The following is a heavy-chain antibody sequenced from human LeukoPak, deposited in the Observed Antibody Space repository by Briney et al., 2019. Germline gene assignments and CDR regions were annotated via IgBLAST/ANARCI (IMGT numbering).Heavy chain of an antibody. CDR3: AKIERWLVHGFDL. CDR2: ISSSSSYI. Sequence: PGGSLRLSCAASGFTFSSYGLHWVRQAPGKGLEWVSSISSSSSYIYYADSVKGRFTISRDNPRNTMYLQMNSPRDEDTAVYYCAKIERWLVHGFDLWGRGTLVTVSS. CDR1: GFTFSSYG. V-gene: IGHV3-21*04. J-gene: IGHJ2*01. D-gene: IGHD6-19*01.